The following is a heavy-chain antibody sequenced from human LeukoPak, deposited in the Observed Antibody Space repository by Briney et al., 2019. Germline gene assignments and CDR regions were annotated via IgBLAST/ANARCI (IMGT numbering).Heavy chain of an antibody. CDR3: ATRGIVVVTATQH. CDR2: IWYDGSNK. V-gene: IGHV3-33*01. Sequence: GRSLRLSCAASGFTFSSYGMHWVRQAPGKGLEWVAVIWYDGSNKYYADSVKGRFTISRGNSKNTLYLQMNSLRAEDTAVYYCATRGIVVVTATQHWGQGTLVTVSS. CDR1: GFTFSSYG. D-gene: IGHD2-21*02. J-gene: IGHJ1*01.